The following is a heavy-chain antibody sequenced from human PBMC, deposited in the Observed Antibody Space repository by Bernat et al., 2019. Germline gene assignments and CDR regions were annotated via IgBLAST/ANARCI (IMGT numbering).Heavy chain of an antibody. CDR2: IYYSGIT. CDR1: GGSFSGYY. D-gene: IGHD3-10*01. J-gene: IGHJ5*02. V-gene: IGHV4-34*01. Sequence: QVQLQQWGAGLLKPSETLSLTCAVYGGSFSGYYWSWIRQPPGKGLEWIGSIYYSGITYYKSSLKSRVTISVDTSKKQFSLKLSSVTAADTAVYYCARHLKYASGTLWRWFDPWGQGTLVTVSS. CDR3: ARHLKYASGTLWRWFDP.